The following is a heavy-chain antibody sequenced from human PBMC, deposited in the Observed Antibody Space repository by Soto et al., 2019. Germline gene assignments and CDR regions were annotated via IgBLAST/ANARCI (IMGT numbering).Heavy chain of an antibody. CDR1: GFTFSSYS. J-gene: IGHJ6*02. D-gene: IGHD6-13*01. CDR3: AREGADSSSWYYYYYGMDV. CDR2: FFSSSIYL. Sequence: GGSLRLSCAASGFTFSSYSMNWVRQAPGKGLEWVFFFFSSSIYLYYADSVKGRFTISRDNAKNSLYLQMNSLRAEDTAVFFFAREGADSSSWYYYYYGMDVWGQGTTVTVSS. V-gene: IGHV3-21*01.